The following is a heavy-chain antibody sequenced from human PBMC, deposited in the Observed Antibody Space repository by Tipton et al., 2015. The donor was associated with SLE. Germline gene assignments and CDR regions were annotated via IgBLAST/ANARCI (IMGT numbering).Heavy chain of an antibody. CDR3: SRGYGDPPGIYYFDY. CDR1: GYTFTSYY. V-gene: IGHV1-46*04. J-gene: IGHJ4*02. CDR2: IKPGGGST. Sequence: QLVQSGAEVEKPGASVKVYCQASGYTFTSYYIHWVRQAPGQGLEWMGVIKPGGGSTTYTQKLQGRVTMTRHTSASTVYLELNSLRSADTVMYYCSRGYGDPPGIYYFDYWGPGALVSLSP. D-gene: IGHD4-17*01.